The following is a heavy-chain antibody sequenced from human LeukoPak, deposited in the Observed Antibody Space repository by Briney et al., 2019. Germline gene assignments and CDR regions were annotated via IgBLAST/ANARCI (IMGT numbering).Heavy chain of an antibody. CDR2: MKEDGSEE. J-gene: IGHJ1*01. Sequence: EGSLRLSCVGSGFSFSSSWMSWVRQAPGKGLEWVANMKEDGSEEHYLDSVKGRFTISRDNAQNSLYLQMNSLSDDDTAIYYCARDRYFPYWGQGTLVIVSS. CDR3: ARDRYFPY. D-gene: IGHD1-14*01. CDR1: GFSFSSSW. V-gene: IGHV3-7*01.